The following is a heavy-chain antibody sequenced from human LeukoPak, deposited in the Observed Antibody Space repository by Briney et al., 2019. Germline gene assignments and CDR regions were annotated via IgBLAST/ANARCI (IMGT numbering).Heavy chain of an antibody. CDR1: GFTFSSYG. CDR2: IWYDGSNK. V-gene: IGHV3-33*01. J-gene: IGHJ4*02. D-gene: IGHD3-16*01. CDR3: ARGGLGQLSFDY. Sequence: GGSLRLSCAASGFTFSSYGMHWVRQAPGKGLEWVAVIWYDGSNKYYADSVKGRFTISRDNSKNTLYLQMNSLRAEDTAVYYCARGGLGQLSFDYWGQGTLVTVSS.